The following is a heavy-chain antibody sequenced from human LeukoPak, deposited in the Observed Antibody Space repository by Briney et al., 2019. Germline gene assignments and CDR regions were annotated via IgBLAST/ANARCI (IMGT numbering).Heavy chain of an antibody. Sequence: GESLKISCKGSGYSFTSYWIGWVRQMPGKGLEGMGIIYPGDSDTRYSPSFQGQVTISADKSISTAYLQWSSLKASDTAMYYCARYFRCGGDCYAPFDYWGQGTLVTVSS. J-gene: IGHJ4*02. V-gene: IGHV5-51*01. CDR3: ARYFRCGGDCYAPFDY. CDR2: IYPGDSDT. CDR1: GYSFTSYW. D-gene: IGHD2-21*01.